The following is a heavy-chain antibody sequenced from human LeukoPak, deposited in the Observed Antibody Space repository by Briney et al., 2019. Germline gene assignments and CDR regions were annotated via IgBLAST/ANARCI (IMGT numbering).Heavy chain of an antibody. J-gene: IGHJ6*03. CDR2: MNPNSGNT. V-gene: IGHV1-8*03. Sequence: GASVKVSCKASGYTFTSYDLNWVRQATGQGLEWMGWMNPNSGNTGYAQKFQGRVTITWNTSISTAYMELSSLRSEDTAVYYCARGIGYGDYVRYYYYMDVWGKGTTVTVSS. CDR3: ARGIGYGDYVRYYYYMDV. D-gene: IGHD4-17*01. CDR1: GYTFTSYD.